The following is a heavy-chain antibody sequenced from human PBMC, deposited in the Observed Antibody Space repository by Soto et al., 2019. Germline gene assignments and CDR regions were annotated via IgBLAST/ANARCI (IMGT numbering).Heavy chain of an antibody. CDR2: INAGNGNT. Sequence: ASVKVSCKASGYTFTSYAMHWVRQAPGQRLEWMGWINAGNGNTKYSQKFQGRVTITRDTAASTADMEMSSLRSEHTAVYYCARIARGGVTTLYYFDYWGQGTLVTVSS. V-gene: IGHV1-3*01. CDR1: GYTFTSYA. CDR3: ARIARGGVTTLYYFDY. J-gene: IGHJ4*02. D-gene: IGHD4-17*01.